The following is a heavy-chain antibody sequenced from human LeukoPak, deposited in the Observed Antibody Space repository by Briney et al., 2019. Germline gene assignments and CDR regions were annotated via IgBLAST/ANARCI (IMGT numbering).Heavy chain of an antibody. J-gene: IGHJ4*02. D-gene: IGHD3-22*01. V-gene: IGHV1-2*02. CDR1: GYTFTGYY. CDR2: INPNSGGT. Sequence: ASVKVSCKASGYTFTGYYMHWVRQAPGQGLEWMGWINPNSGGTNYAQKFQGRVTMTRDTSISTAYMELSRLRSDDTAVYYCATTYYYDSSGYYSNSFDYWGQGTLVTVSS. CDR3: ATTYYYDSSGYYSNSFDY.